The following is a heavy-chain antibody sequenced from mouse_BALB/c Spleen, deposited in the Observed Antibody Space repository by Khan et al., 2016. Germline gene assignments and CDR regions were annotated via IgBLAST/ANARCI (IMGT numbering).Heavy chain of an antibody. V-gene: IGHV1-9*01. CDR3: ARRRDYGTSPAWLAY. J-gene: IGHJ3*01. Sequence: QVQLKESGAELMKPGASVKISCKATGYTFSTYWIEWVKQRPGHGLEWIGEILPGSGSTNYNEKFKGKATFTADTSSNTAYMQLSSLTSEDSAVYYCARRRDYGTSPAWLAYWGQGTLVTVSA. CDR1: GYTFSTYW. D-gene: IGHD1-1*01. CDR2: ILPGSGST.